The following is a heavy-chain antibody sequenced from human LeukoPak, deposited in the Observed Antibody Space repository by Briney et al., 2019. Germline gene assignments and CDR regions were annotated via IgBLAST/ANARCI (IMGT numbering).Heavy chain of an antibody. D-gene: IGHD2-2*01. J-gene: IGHJ4*02. Sequence: SETLSLTCTVPGGSISSSSYYWGWIRQPPGKGLEWIGSIYYSGSTYYNPSLKSRVTISVDTSKNQFSLTLSSVTAADTAVYYCASRYCSSTSCPFDYWGQGTLVTVSS. CDR1: GGSISSSSYY. CDR2: IYYSGST. V-gene: IGHV4-39*01. CDR3: ASRYCSSTSCPFDY.